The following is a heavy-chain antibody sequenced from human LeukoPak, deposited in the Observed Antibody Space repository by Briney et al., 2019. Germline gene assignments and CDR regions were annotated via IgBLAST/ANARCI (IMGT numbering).Heavy chain of an antibody. CDR1: GFTVGSNY. CDR3: ARLDYGDYGGYYFDY. J-gene: IGHJ4*02. D-gene: IGHD4-23*01. V-gene: IGHV3-66*04. CDR2: IYSGGST. Sequence: GGSLRLSCAASGFTVGSNYMSWVRQAPGKGLEWVSVIYSGGSTYYADSVKGRFTISRDNSKNTLYLQMNSLRAEDTAVYYCARLDYGDYGGYYFDYWGQGTLVTVSS.